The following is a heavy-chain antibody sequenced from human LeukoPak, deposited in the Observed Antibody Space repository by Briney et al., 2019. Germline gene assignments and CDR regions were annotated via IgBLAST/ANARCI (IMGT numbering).Heavy chain of an antibody. CDR3: AKAVSLGVAVAVDY. CDR2: ISGSGGST. Sequence: GGSLRLSCAASGFTFSSYAMSWVRQAPGKGLEWVSGISGSGGSTYYADSVKGRFTISRDNSKNTLYLQMNSLRAEDTAVYYCAKAVSLGVAVAVDYWGQGTLVTVSS. V-gene: IGHV3-23*01. D-gene: IGHD6-19*01. CDR1: GFTFSSYA. J-gene: IGHJ4*02.